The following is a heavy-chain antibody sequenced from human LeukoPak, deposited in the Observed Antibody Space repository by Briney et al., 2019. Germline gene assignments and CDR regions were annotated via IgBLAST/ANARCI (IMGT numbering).Heavy chain of an antibody. CDR2: IKQDGSEK. Sequence: GGSLRLSCAASGFTFSSYWMSWVRQAPGKGLEWVANIKQDGSEKYYVDSVKGRFTISRDNAKNSLYLQMNSLRAEDTAVYYCARDMGDWDYDTDAFDIWGQGTMVTVSS. J-gene: IGHJ3*02. CDR1: GFTFSSYW. CDR3: ARDMGDWDYDTDAFDI. V-gene: IGHV3-7*01. D-gene: IGHD3-22*01.